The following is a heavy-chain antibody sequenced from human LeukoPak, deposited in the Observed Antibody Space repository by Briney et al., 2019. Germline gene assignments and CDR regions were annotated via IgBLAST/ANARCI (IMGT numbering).Heavy chain of an antibody. V-gene: IGHV4-30-2*01. D-gene: IGHD1-14*01. CDR2: IYHSGST. CDR1: GGSISSGGYS. CDR3: ARGRWPGRSPLDY. J-gene: IGHJ4*02. Sequence: SETLSLTCAVSGGSISSGGYSWSWIRQPPGKGLEWIGYIYHSGSTYYNPSLKSRVTISVDRSKNQFSLKLSSVTAADTAVYYCARGRWPGRSPLDYWGQGTLVTVSS.